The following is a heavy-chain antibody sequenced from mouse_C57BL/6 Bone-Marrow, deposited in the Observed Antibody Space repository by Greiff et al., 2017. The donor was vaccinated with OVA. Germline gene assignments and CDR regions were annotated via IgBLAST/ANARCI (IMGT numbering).Heavy chain of an antibody. CDR1: GFTFSSYA. Sequence: VQLKESGGGLVKPGGSLKLSCAASGFTFSSYAMSWVRQTPEKRLEWVATISDGGSYTYYPDNVKGRFTISRDNAKNNLYLQMSHLKSEDTAMYYCAFDGYYWYFDVWGTGTTVTVSS. J-gene: IGHJ1*03. V-gene: IGHV5-4*01. CDR2: ISDGGSYT. CDR3: AFDGYYWYFDV. D-gene: IGHD2-3*01.